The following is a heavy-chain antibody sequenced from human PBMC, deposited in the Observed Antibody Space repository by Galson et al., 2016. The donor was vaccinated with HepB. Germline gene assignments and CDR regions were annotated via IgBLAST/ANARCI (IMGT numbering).Heavy chain of an antibody. J-gene: IGHJ4*02. CDR3: AKYAAASCFY. V-gene: IGHV3-23*01. Sequence: SLRLSCAAPGFIVSSYAMAWVRQTPGKGLEWVPSISESGATNYADSVKGRFTISRDHSKNTLYLQMNSLRAEDTAVYYCAKYAAASCFYWGQGTLVTVSS. CDR1: GFIVSSYA. CDR2: ISESGAT. D-gene: IGHD2-15*01.